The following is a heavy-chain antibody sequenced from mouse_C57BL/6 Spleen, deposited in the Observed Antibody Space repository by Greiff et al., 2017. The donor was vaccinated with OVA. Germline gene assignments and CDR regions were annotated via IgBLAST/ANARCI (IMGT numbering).Heavy chain of an antibody. CDR3: ARERYYGSSYYAMDD. D-gene: IGHD1-1*01. V-gene: IGHV1-55*01. Sequence: QVQLQQPGAELVKPGASVKMSCKASGYTFTSYWITWVKQRPGQGLEWIGDIYPGSGSTNYNEKFKSKATLTVDTSSSTAYMQLSSLTSEDSAVYYGARERYYGSSYYAMDDWGQGTSVTVSS. CDR2: IYPGSGST. J-gene: IGHJ4*01. CDR1: GYTFTSYW.